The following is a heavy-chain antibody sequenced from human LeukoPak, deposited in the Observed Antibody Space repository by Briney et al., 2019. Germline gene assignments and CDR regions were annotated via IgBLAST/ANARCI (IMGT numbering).Heavy chain of an antibody. CDR1: GFVFSTYW. Sequence: GGSLRLSCAASGFVFSTYWMTWVRQAPGKGLEWVANINLDGAEEHYVDSSLKGRFTISRDNAKNSLYLQMTSLRVEDTAVYYCASGRHDFLHWGQGTLVTVSS. CDR3: ASGRHDFLH. D-gene: IGHD3/OR15-3a*01. J-gene: IGHJ4*02. CDR2: INLDGAEE. V-gene: IGHV3-7*01.